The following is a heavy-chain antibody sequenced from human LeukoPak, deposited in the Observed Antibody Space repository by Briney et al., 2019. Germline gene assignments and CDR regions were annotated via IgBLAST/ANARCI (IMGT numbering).Heavy chain of an antibody. D-gene: IGHD6-19*01. CDR1: GFTFSSYS. J-gene: IGHJ4*02. CDR3: ARNRQWLSGNTYFDY. Sequence: GGSLRLSCAASGFTFSSYSMNWVRQAPGKGLEWVSSISSSSSYIYYADSVKGRFTISRDNAKNSLYLQMNSLRAEDTAVYYCARNRQWLSGNTYFDYWGQGTLVTVSS. CDR2: ISSSSSYI. V-gene: IGHV3-21*01.